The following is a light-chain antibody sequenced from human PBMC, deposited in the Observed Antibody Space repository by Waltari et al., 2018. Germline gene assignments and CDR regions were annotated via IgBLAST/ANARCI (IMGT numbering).Light chain of an antibody. V-gene: IGKV3-15*01. CDR1: QSVTTN. J-gene: IGKJ5*01. CDR3: QQSDNWPPIT. Sequence: EVVMTQSPAILSVSPGERATLSCRASQSVTTNLAWYQQKPGQAPRLLIFVASTRATGVPARFSGSGSGTDFTLTISDLQSDDFAVYYCQQSDNWPPITFGQGTRLEIK. CDR2: VAS.